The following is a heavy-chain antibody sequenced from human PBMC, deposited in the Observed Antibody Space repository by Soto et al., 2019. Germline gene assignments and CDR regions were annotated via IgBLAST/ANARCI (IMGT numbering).Heavy chain of an antibody. CDR1: GYSFTNSW. J-gene: IGHJ6*02. D-gene: IGHD1-7*01. Sequence: PGESLKISCKGSGYSFTNSWIGWVRQMPEKGLEWMGIIYPGDSDATYSPSFQGQVTISADKSISTAYLQWSSLKASDTAMYYCARSPAYKWNYRYYYGMDVWGQGTTVTVSS. CDR3: ARSPAYKWNYRYYYGMDV. CDR2: IYPGDSDA. V-gene: IGHV5-51*01.